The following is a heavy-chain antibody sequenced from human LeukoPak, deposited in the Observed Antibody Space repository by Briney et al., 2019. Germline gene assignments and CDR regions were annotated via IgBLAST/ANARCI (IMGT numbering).Heavy chain of an antibody. V-gene: IGHV4-59*08. D-gene: IGHD3-10*01. Sequence: QPSETLSLTCTVSGGSISSYYWSWIRQPPGKGLEWIGYIYYSGTTNYNPSLKSRVTISVDTSKNQFSLKLSSVTAADTAVYYCARHPLNYYGSGYYFDYWGQGTLVTVSS. J-gene: IGHJ4*02. CDR2: IYYSGTT. CDR3: ARHPLNYYGSGYYFDY. CDR1: GGSISSYY.